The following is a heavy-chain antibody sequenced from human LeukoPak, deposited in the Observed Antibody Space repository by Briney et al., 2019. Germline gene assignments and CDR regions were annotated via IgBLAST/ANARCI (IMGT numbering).Heavy chain of an antibody. D-gene: IGHD3-22*01. CDR1: GGTFSSYA. CDR3: ARDLRSYYDSNGYPGAD. Sequence: SVKVSCKASGGTFSSYAISWVRQAPGQGLEWMGGIIPIFGTANYAQKFQGRVTITADESTSTAYMELSSLRSEDTAVYYCARDLRSYYDSNGYPGADWGQGTLVTVSS. J-gene: IGHJ1*01. V-gene: IGHV1-69*13. CDR2: IIPIFGTA.